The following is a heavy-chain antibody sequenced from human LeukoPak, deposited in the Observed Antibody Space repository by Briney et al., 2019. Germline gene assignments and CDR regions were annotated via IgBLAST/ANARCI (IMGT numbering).Heavy chain of an antibody. CDR3: ARDGQGAPGY. V-gene: IGHV3-21*01. Sequence: GGSLRLSCAASGSTFGSYSMNWVRQAPGKGLEWVSSISSSSSYIYYADSVKGRFTTSRDNAKNSLYLQMNSLRAEDTAVYYCARDGQGAPGYWGQGTLVTVSS. D-gene: IGHD2-2*01. CDR2: ISSSSSYI. J-gene: IGHJ4*02. CDR1: GSTFGSYS.